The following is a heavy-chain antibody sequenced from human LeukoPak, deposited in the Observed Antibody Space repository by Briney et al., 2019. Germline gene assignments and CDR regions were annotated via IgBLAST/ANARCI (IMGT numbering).Heavy chain of an antibody. V-gene: IGHV3-13*01. CDR3: ARGPLVDSSGYPYYYYGMDV. Sequence: GGSLGLSCAASVFTFSIYDMHCVPHAAGKGLEWVSAIGTAGDTYYPGSVKGRFTISRENAKNSLYLQMNSLRAGDTAVYYCARGPLVDSSGYPYYYYGMDVWGQGTTVTVSS. J-gene: IGHJ6*02. CDR1: VFTFSIYD. D-gene: IGHD3-22*01. CDR2: IGTAGDT.